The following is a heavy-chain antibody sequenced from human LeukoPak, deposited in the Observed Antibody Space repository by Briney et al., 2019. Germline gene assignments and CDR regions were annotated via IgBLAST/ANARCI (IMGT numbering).Heavy chain of an antibody. CDR3: AREQSGHYYDSSGYAFFDY. Sequence: GGFLRLSCAASGFTFSSYSMNWVRQAPGKGLEWVSSISSSSSYIYYADSVKGRFTISRDNAKNSLYLQMNSLRAEDTAVYYCAREQSGHYYDSSGYAFFDYWGQGTLVTVSS. CDR2: ISSSSSYI. J-gene: IGHJ4*02. V-gene: IGHV3-21*01. CDR1: GFTFSSYS. D-gene: IGHD3-22*01.